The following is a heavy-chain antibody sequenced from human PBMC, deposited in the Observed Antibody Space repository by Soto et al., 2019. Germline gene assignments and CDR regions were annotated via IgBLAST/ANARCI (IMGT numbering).Heavy chain of an antibody. CDR3: VKDRYVDY. CDR1: GFAFSNYA. CDR2: ISSNGGST. J-gene: IGHJ4*02. V-gene: IGHV3-64D*06. Sequence: PGGSLRLSCSVFGFAFSNYAMHWVRQAPGKGLQYVSSISSNGGSTYYADSVKGRFTIPRDNSKNTLYLQMSSLRLEDTAVYYCVKDRYVDYWGQGSLVTVSS.